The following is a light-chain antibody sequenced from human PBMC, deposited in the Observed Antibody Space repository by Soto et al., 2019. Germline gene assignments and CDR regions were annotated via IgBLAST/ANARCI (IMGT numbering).Light chain of an antibody. Sequence: DIVMTQSPLSLPVTPGEPASISCRSSQSLLHSNGYNYLDLYLQKPGQSPQLLVYLGSNRASGVPDRFSGGGSGTGFTLKISRVEAEDVGVYYCMQALQTRLTFGGGTKVEIK. CDR2: LGS. CDR1: QSLLHSNGYNY. CDR3: MQALQTRLT. V-gene: IGKV2-28*01. J-gene: IGKJ4*01.